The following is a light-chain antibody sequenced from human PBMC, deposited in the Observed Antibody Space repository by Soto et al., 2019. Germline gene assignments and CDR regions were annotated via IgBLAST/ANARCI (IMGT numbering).Light chain of an antibody. J-gene: IGLJ3*02. CDR2: GTN. CDR3: MLYMGSGMGV. CDR1: SCSVSTSHY. Sequence: QTVVTQEPSFSVSPGGTVTLTCGLSSCSVSTSHYSSWYQQNPGQPPRTLIYGTNTRSSGAPDRFSGSIVGNKAALTITGAQADDECDYYCMLYMGSGMGVFGGGTKLTVL. V-gene: IGLV8-61*01.